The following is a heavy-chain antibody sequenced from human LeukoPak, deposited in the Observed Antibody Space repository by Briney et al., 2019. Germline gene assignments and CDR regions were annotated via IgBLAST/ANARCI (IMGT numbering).Heavy chain of an antibody. V-gene: IGHV4-34*01. J-gene: IGHJ4*02. CDR1: GGSFSGYY. Sequence: SETLSLTCTVSGGSFSGYYWSWIRQPPGKGLEWIGEINHSGSTNYNPSLKSRVTISVDTSKNQFSLKLSSVTAADTAVYYCARGPYGSGSPQDYWGQGTLVTVSS. CDR2: INHSGST. CDR3: ARGPYGSGSPQDY. D-gene: IGHD3-10*01.